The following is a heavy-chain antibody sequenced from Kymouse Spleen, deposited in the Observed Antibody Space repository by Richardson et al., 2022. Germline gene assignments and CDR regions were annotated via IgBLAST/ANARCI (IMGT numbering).Heavy chain of an antibody. J-gene: IGHJ6*02. CDR3: ARKEQWGPMDV. CDR2: INHSGST. CDR1: GGSFSGYY. D-gene: IGHD6-19*01. V-gene: IGHV4-34*01. Sequence: QVQLQQWGAGLLKPSETLSLTCAVYGGSFSGYYWSWIRQPPGKGLEWIGEINHSGSTNYNPSLKSRVTISVDTSKNQFSLKLSSVTAADTAVYYCARKEQWGPMDVWGQGTTVTVSS.